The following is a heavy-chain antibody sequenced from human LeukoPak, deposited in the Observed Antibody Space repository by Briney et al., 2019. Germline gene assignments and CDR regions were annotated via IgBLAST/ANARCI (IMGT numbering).Heavy chain of an antibody. CDR2: IYTSEST. J-gene: IGHJ2*01. V-gene: IGHV4-4*07. Sequence: SSETLSLTCTVSGASISSNYWSWIRQPAGKGLEWIGRIYTSESTNPSLNSRVTMSVDTSKNQFSLKLSSVTAADTAVYYCARVRQTWYFDLWGRGTLVSVSS. CDR3: ARVRQTWYFDL. CDR1: GASISSNY.